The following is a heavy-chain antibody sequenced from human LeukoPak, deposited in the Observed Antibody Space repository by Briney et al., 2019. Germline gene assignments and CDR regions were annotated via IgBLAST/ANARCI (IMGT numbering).Heavy chain of an antibody. J-gene: IGHJ4*02. Sequence: LRLSCAASGFTFSSYAMSWIRQHPGKGLEWIGYIYYSGSTYYNPSLKSRVTISVDTSKNQFSLKLSSVTAADTAVYYCAGGYSYGSFDYWGQGTLVTVSS. D-gene: IGHD5-18*01. CDR2: IYYSGST. CDR1: GFTFSSYA. V-gene: IGHV4-31*02. CDR3: AGGYSYGSFDY.